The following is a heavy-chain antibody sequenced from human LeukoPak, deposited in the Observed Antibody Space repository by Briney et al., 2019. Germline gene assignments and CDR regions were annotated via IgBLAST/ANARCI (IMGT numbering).Heavy chain of an antibody. V-gene: IGHV3-30-3*01. CDR1: GFTFSSYA. J-gene: IGHJ3*02. CDR3: AKVDGIGYSSSNAFDI. CDR2: ISYDGSNK. D-gene: IGHD6-6*01. Sequence: GRSLRLSCAASGFTFSSYAMHWVRQAPGKGLEWVAVISYDGSNKYYADSVKGRFTISRDNSKNTLYLQMNSLRAEDTAVYYCAKVDGIGYSSSNAFDIWGQGTMVTVSS.